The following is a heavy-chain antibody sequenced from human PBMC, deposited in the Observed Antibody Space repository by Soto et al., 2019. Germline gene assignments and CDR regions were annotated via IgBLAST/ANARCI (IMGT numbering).Heavy chain of an antibody. CDR3: ARPIGYCSGGSCYPFDC. CDR1: GFTFSSYW. Sequence: VQMVESGGGLVQPGGSLRLSCAASGFTFSSYWMSWVRQAPGKGLEWVANIKQDGSQKYYVDSVKGRFTISRDNAKNSLYLQVNSLRAEDTAVYYCARPIGYCSGGSCYPFDCWGQGTLVTVSS. V-gene: IGHV3-7*01. CDR2: IKQDGSQK. D-gene: IGHD2-15*01. J-gene: IGHJ4*02.